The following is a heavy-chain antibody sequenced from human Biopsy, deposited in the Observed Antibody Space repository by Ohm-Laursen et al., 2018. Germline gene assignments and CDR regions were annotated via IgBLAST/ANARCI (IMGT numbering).Heavy chain of an antibody. CDR2: NIPILGTG. CDR3: ATKLTGYFHH. J-gene: IGHJ1*01. CDR1: GGTFSNYG. V-gene: IGHV1-69*06. D-gene: IGHD3-9*01. Sequence: SVKVSCKAPGGTFSNYGVNWVRQAPGQGLEWLGGNIPILGTGNYAQKFQDRVTVAADTSKSPATMELRSLRSDDTAVYYCATKLTGYFHHWGQGTLVIVSS.